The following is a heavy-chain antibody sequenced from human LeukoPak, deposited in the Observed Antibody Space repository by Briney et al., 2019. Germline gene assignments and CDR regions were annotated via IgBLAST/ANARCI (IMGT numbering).Heavy chain of an antibody. D-gene: IGHD3-10*01. Sequence: SETLSLTCTVSGGSISSSSYYWGWIRQPPGKGLEWIGSIYYSGSTYYNPSLKSRVTISVDTSKNQFSLKLSSVTAADTAVYYCARDRSVEYMVRGVIVYYYYGMDVWGQGTTVTVSS. V-gene: IGHV4-39*07. CDR3: ARDRSVEYMVRGVIVYYYYGMDV. CDR2: IYYSGST. CDR1: GGSISSSSYY. J-gene: IGHJ6*02.